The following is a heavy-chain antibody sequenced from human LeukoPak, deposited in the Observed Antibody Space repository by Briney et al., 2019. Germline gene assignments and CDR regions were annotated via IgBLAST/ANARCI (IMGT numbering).Heavy chain of an antibody. D-gene: IGHD3-22*01. J-gene: IGHJ4*02. CDR1: GGSISSHY. CDR3: ARDPFDYYYDSSGYYDASFDY. CDR2: IYTSGST. Sequence: PSETLSLTCTVSGGSISSHYWSWIRQPAGKGLEWIGRIYTSGSTNYSPSLKSRVTISVDSSKNQFSLKLSSVTAADTAVYYCARDPFDYYYDSSGYYDASFDYWGQGTLVTVSS. V-gene: IGHV4-4*07.